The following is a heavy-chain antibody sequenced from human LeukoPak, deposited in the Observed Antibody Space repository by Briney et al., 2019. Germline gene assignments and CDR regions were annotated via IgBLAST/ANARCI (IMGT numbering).Heavy chain of an antibody. D-gene: IGHD2-15*01. CDR2: ISGSGGRT. CDR1: GLPFSSYA. J-gene: IGHJ4*02. Sequence: GSLRLSFAASGLPFSSYAMTWVRQAPGKGLEWVSVISGSGGRTYYADSVKGRFTISRDNSKNTLYLEMSSLRAEDTAVYYCAKDRGGGNLDFDYWGQGTLVTVSS. CDR3: AKDRGGGNLDFDY. V-gene: IGHV3-23*01.